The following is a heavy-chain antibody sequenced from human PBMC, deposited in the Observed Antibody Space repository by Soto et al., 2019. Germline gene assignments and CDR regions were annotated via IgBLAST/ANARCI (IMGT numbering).Heavy chain of an antibody. V-gene: IGHV1-69*06. CDR2: IIPIFGTA. J-gene: IGHJ4*02. CDR3: ASLRGQGFPYYFDY. Sequence: ASVEVSCKASGGTFSSYAISWVRQAPGQGLEWMGGIIPIFGTANYAQKFQGRVTITADKSTSTAYMELSSLRSEDTAVYYCASLRGQGFPYYFDYWGQGTLVTVSS. CDR1: GGTFSSYA.